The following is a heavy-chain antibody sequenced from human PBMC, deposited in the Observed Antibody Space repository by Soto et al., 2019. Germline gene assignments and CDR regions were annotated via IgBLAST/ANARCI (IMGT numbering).Heavy chain of an antibody. CDR1: GGTFSSTA. D-gene: IGHD2-21*02. J-gene: IGHJ4*02. V-gene: IGHV1-69*12. Sequence: QVQLVQSGADVKKPGSSVKVSCKASGGTFSSTALSWVRQAPGQGLEWMGGIIPKFKLANYAQRFQGRATFTADESTSTAYMELSSLRSEDTAVYYCATRAVTAFYFDYWGQGTLVTVSS. CDR3: ATRAVTAFYFDY. CDR2: IIPKFKLA.